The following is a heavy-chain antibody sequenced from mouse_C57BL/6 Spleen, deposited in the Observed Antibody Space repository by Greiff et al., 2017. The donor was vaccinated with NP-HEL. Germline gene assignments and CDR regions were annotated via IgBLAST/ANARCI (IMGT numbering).Heavy chain of an antibody. CDR2: IDPETGGT. Sequence: QVQLQQSGAELVRPGASVTLSCKASGYTFTDYEMHWVKQTPVHGLEWIGAIDPETGGTAYNQKFKGKAILTADKSSSTAYMELRSLTSEDSAVYYCTREDYYGSGDYYWGQGTTLTVSS. V-gene: IGHV1-15*01. CDR1: GYTFTDYE. CDR3: TREDYYGSGDYY. J-gene: IGHJ2*01. D-gene: IGHD1-1*01.